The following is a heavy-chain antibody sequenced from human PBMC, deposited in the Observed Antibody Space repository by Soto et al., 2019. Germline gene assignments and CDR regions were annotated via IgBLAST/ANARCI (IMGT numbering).Heavy chain of an antibody. J-gene: IGHJ6*02. Sequence: GASVKVSCKASGYTFTNYGISWVRKAPGQGLEWMGWISTDNGKTHSARKLQGRVTMTTDTSTSTAYMEVRSLRSDDTAMYYGAREGVGGAAAGISYYHHGLDVWGQGTTVTVSS. CDR1: GYTFTNYG. CDR2: ISTDNGKT. CDR3: AREGVGGAAAGISYYHHGLDV. D-gene: IGHD6-13*01. V-gene: IGHV1-18*01.